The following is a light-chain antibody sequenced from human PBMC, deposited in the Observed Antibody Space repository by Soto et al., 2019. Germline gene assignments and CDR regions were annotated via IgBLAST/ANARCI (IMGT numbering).Light chain of an antibody. CDR1: QPIGVY. CDR2: AAS. Sequence: DIQVTQSPSSLSASLGDRGTITCRANQPIGVYLAWFQQQPGRFPKLLIYAASALQSGVPSRFSGSGSGTDFTLNISSLQPEDIATYYCRQYTSALLAFGGGTKVEI. V-gene: IGKV1-27*01. J-gene: IGKJ4*01. CDR3: RQYTSALLA.